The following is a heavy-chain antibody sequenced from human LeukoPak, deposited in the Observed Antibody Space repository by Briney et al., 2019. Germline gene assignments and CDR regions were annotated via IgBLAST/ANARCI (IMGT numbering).Heavy chain of an antibody. J-gene: IGHJ6*03. V-gene: IGHV3-30*02. Sequence: GGSLRLSCAASGFTFSSYGMHWVRQAPGKGLEWVAFIRYDGSNKYYADSVEGRFTISRDNSKNTLYLQMNSLRAEDTAVYYCAKDERGQWLAQPYMDVWGKGTTVTISS. CDR1: GFTFSSYG. D-gene: IGHD6-19*01. CDR3: AKDERGQWLAQPYMDV. CDR2: IRYDGSNK.